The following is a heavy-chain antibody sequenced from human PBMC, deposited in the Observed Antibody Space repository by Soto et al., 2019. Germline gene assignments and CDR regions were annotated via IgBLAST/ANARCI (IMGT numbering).Heavy chain of an antibody. V-gene: IGHV3-30*18. D-gene: IGHD3-10*01. CDR1: GFTFSSYG. CDR3: AEDNGWFGALPPGGMDV. J-gene: IGHJ6*02. Sequence: QVQLVESGGGVVQPGRSLRLSCAASGFTFSSYGMHWVRQAPGKGLEWVAVISYDGSNKYYADSVKGRFTISRDNSKNTLYLQMNSLRAEDTAVYYWAEDNGWFGALPPGGMDVWCQGATVSVSS. CDR2: ISYDGSNK.